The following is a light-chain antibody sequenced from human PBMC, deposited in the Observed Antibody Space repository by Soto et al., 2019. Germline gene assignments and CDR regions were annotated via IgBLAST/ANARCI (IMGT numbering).Light chain of an antibody. V-gene: IGKV3-20*01. J-gene: IGKJ2*01. Sequence: EIVLTQSPGTLSLSPGERATLSCRASQSVSSSYLAWYQQKPRQAPRLLIYGASSRATGIPDRFIGSGSGTDFTLTISRLEPEDFAVYYCQQYGSSPYTFGQGTKLEIK. CDR2: GAS. CDR3: QQYGSSPYT. CDR1: QSVSSSY.